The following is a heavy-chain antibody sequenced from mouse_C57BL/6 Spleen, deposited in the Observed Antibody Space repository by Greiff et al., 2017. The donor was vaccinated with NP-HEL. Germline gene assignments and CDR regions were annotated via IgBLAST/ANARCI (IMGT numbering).Heavy chain of an antibody. D-gene: IGHD3-2*02. Sequence: VKLQQPGAELVKPGASVKLSCKASGYTFTSYWMQWVKQRPGQGLEWIGEIDPSDSYTNYNQKFKGKATLTVDTSSSTAYMQLSSLTSEDSAVYYCASTGSGSFHFDYWGQGTTLTVSS. V-gene: IGHV1-50*01. CDR2: IDPSDSYT. CDR3: ASTGSGSFHFDY. CDR1: GYTFTSYW. J-gene: IGHJ2*01.